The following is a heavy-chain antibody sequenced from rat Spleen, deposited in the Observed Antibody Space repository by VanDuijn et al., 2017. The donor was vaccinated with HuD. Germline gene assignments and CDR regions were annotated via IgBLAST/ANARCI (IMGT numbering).Heavy chain of an antibody. Sequence: EVQLVESDGGLVQPGRSLKLPCAVSGFTFGDYYMAWVRQAPTKGLEWVASISTGGGNTYYRDSVKGRFTISRDNAKSTLYLQMDSLRSEDTATYYCARENYYSGDYWGQGVMVTVSS. CDR3: ARENYYSGDY. CDR2: ISTGGGNT. D-gene: IGHD1-1*01. V-gene: IGHV5-25*01. J-gene: IGHJ2*01. CDR1: GFTFGDYY.